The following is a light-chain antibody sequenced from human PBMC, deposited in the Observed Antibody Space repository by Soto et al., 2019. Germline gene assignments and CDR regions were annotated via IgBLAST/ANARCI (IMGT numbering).Light chain of an antibody. CDR3: SSYTSSAHVV. Sequence: QSALTQPASVSGSPGQSITISCTGTSSDVGGFNYVSWYQLHPGKAPKLMIYEVTNRPSGISNRFSGSKSGNTASLTISGLQAEDEADYYCSSYTSSAHVVFGGGTKLPVL. CDR1: SSDVGGFNY. CDR2: EVT. V-gene: IGLV2-14*01. J-gene: IGLJ2*01.